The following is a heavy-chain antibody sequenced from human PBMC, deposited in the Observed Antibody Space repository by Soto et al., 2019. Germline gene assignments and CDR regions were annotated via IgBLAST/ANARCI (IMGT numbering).Heavy chain of an antibody. CDR3: ARERKGFGYIEY. J-gene: IGHJ4*02. Sequence: SETPSLTCTVSGSISGYYWSWVRQPPGKRLEWIGYMFHGGTTKYNPSLQSRVTLSLDTARNQFSLSLTSVTAADTALYYCARERKGFGYIEYWGRGALVTVSS. V-gene: IGHV4-59*01. CDR1: GSISGYY. CDR2: MFHGGTT. D-gene: IGHD2-15*01.